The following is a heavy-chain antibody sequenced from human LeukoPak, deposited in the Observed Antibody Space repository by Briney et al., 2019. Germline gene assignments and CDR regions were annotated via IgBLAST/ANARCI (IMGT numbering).Heavy chain of an antibody. CDR2: ISGSDGST. CDR1: GFTFNNYA. J-gene: IGHJ4*02. Sequence: GGSLRLSCAASGFTFNNYAMTWVRQTPGKGLEWVSTISGSDGSTYYADSVKGRFTISRDNSRNTLYLQINTLRAEDTAVYYCANRPLDYWGQGTLVTVSS. CDR3: ANRPLDY. V-gene: IGHV3-23*01.